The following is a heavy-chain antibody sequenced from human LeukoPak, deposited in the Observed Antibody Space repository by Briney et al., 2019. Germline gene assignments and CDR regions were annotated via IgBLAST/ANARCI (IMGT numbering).Heavy chain of an antibody. V-gene: IGHV3-20*04. Sequence: GGSLRLSCAASGFTFSTYWMHWVRQAPGKGLEWVSGINWNGGSTGYADSVKGRFTISRDNAKNSLYLQMNSLRAEDTAVYYCAREMTLYYYYYYMDVWGKGTTVTVSS. CDR1: GFTFSTYW. J-gene: IGHJ6*03. CDR3: AREMTLYYYYYYMDV. CDR2: INWNGGST.